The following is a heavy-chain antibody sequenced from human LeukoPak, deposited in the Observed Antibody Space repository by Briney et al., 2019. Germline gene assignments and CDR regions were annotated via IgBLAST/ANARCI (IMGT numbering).Heavy chain of an antibody. V-gene: IGHV3-74*01. CDR1: GFTFSTFW. CDR3: ARELLSGNSF. CDR2: INTDGNAT. Sequence: GGSLRLSCAASGFTFSTFWMHWVRQAPGKGLVWVSRINTDGNATVYADSVKGRFTISRDNAKNTLYLQMNSLRAEDTAVYYCARELLSGNSFWGQGTQVTVSS. D-gene: IGHD2-15*01. J-gene: IGHJ4*02.